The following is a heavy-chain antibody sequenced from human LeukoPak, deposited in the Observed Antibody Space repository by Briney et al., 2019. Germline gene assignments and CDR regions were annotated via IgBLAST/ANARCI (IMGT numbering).Heavy chain of an antibody. CDR3: ARTPYPNSYGPHWFDP. CDR1: GYTFTGYY. Sequence: ASVKVSCKASGYTFTGYYMHWVRQAPGQGLEWMGWINPNSGGTNYAQKFQGRVTMTRDTSISTAYMELSRLRSDDTAVYYCARTPYPNSYGPHWFDPWGQGTLVTVSS. V-gene: IGHV1-2*02. J-gene: IGHJ5*02. D-gene: IGHD5-18*01. CDR2: INPNSGGT.